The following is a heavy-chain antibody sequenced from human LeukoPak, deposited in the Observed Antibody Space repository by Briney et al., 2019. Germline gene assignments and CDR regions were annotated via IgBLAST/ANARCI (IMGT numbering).Heavy chain of an antibody. D-gene: IGHD2-2*02. CDR2: MNPNSGNT. Sequence: ASVKVSCKASGYTFTSYDINWVRQAAGQGLEWMGWMNPNSGNTGYAQKFQGRVTMTRSTSISTAYLELGGLTSEDTAVYYCARGTQYCTSASCYNFWGQGTLVTVSS. CDR3: ARGTQYCTSASCYNF. J-gene: IGHJ4*02. CDR1: GYTFTSYD. V-gene: IGHV1-8*01.